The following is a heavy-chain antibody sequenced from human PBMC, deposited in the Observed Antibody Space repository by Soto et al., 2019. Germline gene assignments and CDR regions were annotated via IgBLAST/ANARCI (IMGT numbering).Heavy chain of an antibody. D-gene: IGHD1-1*01. V-gene: IGHV4-39*01. Sequence: KPSETLSLTCSVSGGFINSSSYYWGWIRQPPGKGLEWTGSVYHTGSTYHNPSLKSRVTISVDASKNQFSLKLSSVTAADTAVYYCARHRRTGDGLDVWGQGTTVTVSS. J-gene: IGHJ6*02. CDR2: VYHTGST. CDR1: GGFINSSSYY. CDR3: ARHRRTGDGLDV.